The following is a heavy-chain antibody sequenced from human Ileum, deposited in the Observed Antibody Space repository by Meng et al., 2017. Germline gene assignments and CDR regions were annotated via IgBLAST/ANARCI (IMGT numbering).Heavy chain of an antibody. CDR1: GFTFSSYW. CDR3: ARDRLDYSDSGFDY. J-gene: IGHJ4*02. Sequence: EVQLVESGGGLVQPGGSLRLSCAASGFTFSSYWMHWVRKAPGKGLVWVSRISSDGSSTSYAGSVKGRFTISRDNAKNTLYLQVNSLRAEDTAVYYCARDRLDYSDSGFDYWGQGTLVTVSS. CDR2: ISSDGSST. V-gene: IGHV3-74*01. D-gene: IGHD4-11*01.